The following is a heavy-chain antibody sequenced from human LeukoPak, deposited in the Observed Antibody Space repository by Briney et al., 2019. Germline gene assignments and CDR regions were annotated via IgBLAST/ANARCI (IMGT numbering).Heavy chain of an antibody. D-gene: IGHD1-26*01. CDR1: GYTFTSYA. CDR2: INTNTGNP. Sequence: ASVKVSCRASGYTFTSYAMNWVRQAPGQGLEWMGWINTNTGNPTYAQGFTGRFVFSLDTSVSTAYLQISSLKAEDTAVYYCAREGDNYYYYMDVWGKGTTVTVSS. CDR3: AREGDNYYYYMDV. J-gene: IGHJ6*03. V-gene: IGHV7-4-1*02.